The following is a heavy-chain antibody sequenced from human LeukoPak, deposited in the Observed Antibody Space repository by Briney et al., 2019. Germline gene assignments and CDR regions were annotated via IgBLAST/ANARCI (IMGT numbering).Heavy chain of an antibody. V-gene: IGHV1-69*13. J-gene: IGHJ4*02. D-gene: IGHD3-22*01. Sequence: SVKVSCKASGGTFSSYAISWVRQAPGQGLEWMGGIIPIFGTANYAQKFQGRVTITADESTSTVYMELSSLRSEDTAVYYCARRAQDYDSSGYYSPFDYWGQGTLVTVSS. CDR1: GGTFSSYA. CDR2: IIPIFGTA. CDR3: ARRAQDYDSSGYYSPFDY.